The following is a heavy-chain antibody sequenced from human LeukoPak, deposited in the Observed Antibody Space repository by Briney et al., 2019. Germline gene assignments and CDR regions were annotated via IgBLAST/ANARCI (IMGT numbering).Heavy chain of an antibody. J-gene: IGHJ3*02. CDR1: GFTFSSYA. CDR3: AKALSIAVAGTDAFDI. CDR2: ISGSGGST. Sequence: PGGSLRLSCAASGFTFSSYAMSWVRQAPGKGLEWVSAISGSGGSTYYADSMKGRFTISRDNSKNTLYLQMNSLRAEDTAVYYCAKALSIAVAGTDAFDIWGQGTMVTVSS. D-gene: IGHD6-19*01. V-gene: IGHV3-23*01.